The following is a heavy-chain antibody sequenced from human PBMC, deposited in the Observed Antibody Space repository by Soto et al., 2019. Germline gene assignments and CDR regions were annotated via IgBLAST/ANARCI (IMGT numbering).Heavy chain of an antibody. D-gene: IGHD2-2*01. CDR1: GGPIRSGVDY. CDR2: ISSGGTT. J-gene: IGHJ4*01. V-gene: IGHV4-31*03. Sequence: QLQLQESGPGLVKPSQTLSLTCTVSGGPIRSGVDYWNWGRQHPGKGLEWIGHISSGGTTYYNPSIESRVAISEDTSKKQYSLTLRCVTAADTAVYFGARDKLAAMYFFDSWGQGILVTVSS. CDR3: ARDKLAAMYFFDS.